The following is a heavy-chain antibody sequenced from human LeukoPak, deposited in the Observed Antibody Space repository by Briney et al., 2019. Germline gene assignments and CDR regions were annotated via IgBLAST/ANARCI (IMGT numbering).Heavy chain of an antibody. V-gene: IGHV4-31*03. CDR3: ASLRARYNWNYGLDP. J-gene: IGHJ5*02. CDR1: GGSISSGGYY. Sequence: SQTLSLTCTVPGGSISSGGYYWSWLRQHPGKGLEWIGYIYYSGSTYYNPSLKSRVTISVDTSKNQFSLKLSSVTAADTAVYYCASLRARYNWNYGLDPWGQGTLVTVSS. D-gene: IGHD1-7*01. CDR2: IYYSGST.